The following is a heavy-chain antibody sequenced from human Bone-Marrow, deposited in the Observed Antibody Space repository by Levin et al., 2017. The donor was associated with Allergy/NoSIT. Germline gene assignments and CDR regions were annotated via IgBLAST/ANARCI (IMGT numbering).Heavy chain of an antibody. CDR1: GYIFTDYG. V-gene: IGHV1-18*01. Sequence: PAASVKVSCKASGYIFTDYGISWVRQAPGQGLEWMGWISAYSGHTNFVQKFRGRVTMTTNTSTSTAYMELRSLRSDDTAMYYCARGFDSWGQGTLVTVSS. CDR3: ARGFDS. CDR2: ISAYSGHT. J-gene: IGHJ4*02.